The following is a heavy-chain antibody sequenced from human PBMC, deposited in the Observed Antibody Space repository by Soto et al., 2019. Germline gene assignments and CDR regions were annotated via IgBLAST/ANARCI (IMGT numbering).Heavy chain of an antibody. CDR3: AMGYVWGSYRS. Sequence: EVQLVESGGGLIQPGGSLRLSCAASGFTFSSNYMSWVRQAPGKGLEWVSVIYSGGSTYYADSVKGRFTISRDNSKNTLYIKMNSLRAEDTDVYYCAMGYVWGSYRSWGQGTLVTVSS. V-gene: IGHV3-53*01. CDR1: GFTFSSNY. J-gene: IGHJ5*02. D-gene: IGHD3-16*01. CDR2: IYSGGST.